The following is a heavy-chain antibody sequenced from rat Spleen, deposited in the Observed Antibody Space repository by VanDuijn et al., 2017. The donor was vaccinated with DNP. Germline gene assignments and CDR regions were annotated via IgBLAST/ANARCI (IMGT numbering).Heavy chain of an antibody. CDR1: GFTFSNYG. Sequence: EVQLVESGGGLVQPGRSLKLSCAASGFTFSNYGMAWVRQAPAKCLEWVASISTGGGYTFYRDSVKGRFTISRDNAKNTLYLQMDSLRSEDTATYYCAGRNGSFDYWGQGVMVTVSS. J-gene: IGHJ2*01. V-gene: IGHV5S13*01. D-gene: IGHD5-1*01. CDR2: ISTGGGYT. CDR3: AGRNGSFDY.